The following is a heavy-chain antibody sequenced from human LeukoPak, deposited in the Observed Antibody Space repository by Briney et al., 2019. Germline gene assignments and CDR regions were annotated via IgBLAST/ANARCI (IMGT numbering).Heavy chain of an antibody. Sequence: GGSLRLSCAASGFTFSTYWMIWVRQAPGKGLEWVANIKQDGSDKYYVDSVKGRFTISRDNAKNSLYLQMNSLRAEDTAVYYCARFRYSSSAFDYWGQGTLVTVSS. CDR2: IKQDGSDK. D-gene: IGHD6-6*01. CDR3: ARFRYSSSAFDY. CDR1: GFTFSTYW. J-gene: IGHJ4*02. V-gene: IGHV3-7*01.